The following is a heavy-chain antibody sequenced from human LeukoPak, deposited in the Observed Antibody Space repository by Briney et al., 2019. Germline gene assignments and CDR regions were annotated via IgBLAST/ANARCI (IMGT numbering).Heavy chain of an antibody. CDR1: GGSFSGYY. J-gene: IGHJ5*02. CDR3: ARDRGDYYDSSENWFDP. CDR2: INHSGST. V-gene: IGHV4-34*01. D-gene: IGHD3-22*01. Sequence: KTSETLSLTCAVYGGSFSGYYWSWLRQPPGKGLEWIGEINHSGSTNYNPSLKSRVTISVDTSKNQFSLKLSSVTAADTAVYYCARDRGDYYDSSENWFDPWGQGTLVTVSS.